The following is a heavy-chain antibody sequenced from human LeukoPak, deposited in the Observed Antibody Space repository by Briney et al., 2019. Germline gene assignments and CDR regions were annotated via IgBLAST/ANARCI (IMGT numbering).Heavy chain of an antibody. Sequence: ASVTVSCKASGYTFTGYYMHWVRQAPGQGLEWMGWINPNSGGTNYAQKFQGRVTMTRDTSISTAYMELSRLRSDDTAVYYCARVRITGTQFSTSYFDYWGQGTLVTVSS. CDR1: GYTFTGYY. CDR2: INPNSGGT. D-gene: IGHD1-7*01. CDR3: ARVRITGTQFSTSYFDY. J-gene: IGHJ4*02. V-gene: IGHV1-2*02.